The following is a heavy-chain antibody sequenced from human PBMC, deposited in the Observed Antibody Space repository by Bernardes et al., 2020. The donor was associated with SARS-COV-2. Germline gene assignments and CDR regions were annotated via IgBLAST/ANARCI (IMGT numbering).Heavy chain of an antibody. V-gene: IGHV3-74*01. J-gene: IGHJ4*02. CDR1: GFTFSSYW. CDR3: VKDFSGDLDS. CDR2: INEDGSRL. D-gene: IGHD6-19*01. Sequence: GGSLRLSCAASGFTFSSYWMHWVRQAPGKGLVWVARINEDGSRLDYADSVRGRVTISRDSAKNTLYLQMNSLGAEDTALYHCVKDFSGDLDSWGQGTLVTVSS.